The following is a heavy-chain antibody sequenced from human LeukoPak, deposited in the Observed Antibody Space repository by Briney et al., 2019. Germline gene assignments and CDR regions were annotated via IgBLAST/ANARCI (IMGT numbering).Heavy chain of an antibody. CDR3: ARDALQRRSSWSEAFDI. V-gene: IGHV1-69*04. J-gene: IGHJ3*02. CDR1: GGTFSSYA. CDR2: IIPILDIA. Sequence: SVKVSCKASGGTFSSYAISWVRQAPGQGLEWMGRIIPILDIANYAQKFQGRVTITADKSTSTAYMELSSLRSEDTAVYYCARDALQRRSSWSEAFDIWGQGTMVTVSS. D-gene: IGHD6-13*01.